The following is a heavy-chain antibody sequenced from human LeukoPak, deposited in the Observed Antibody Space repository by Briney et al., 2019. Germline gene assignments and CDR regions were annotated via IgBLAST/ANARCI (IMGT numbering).Heavy chain of an antibody. CDR2: ISGSGGST. CDR3: AKDLSLSVGDYYYYYMDV. Sequence: GGSLRLSCAASGFTFSSYAMSWVRQAPGKGLEWVSAISGSGGSTYYADSVKGRFTISRDDSKNTLYLQMNSLRAEDTAVYYCAKDLSLSVGDYYYYYMDVWGKGTTVTVSS. V-gene: IGHV3-23*01. D-gene: IGHD3-3*01. J-gene: IGHJ6*03. CDR1: GFTFSSYA.